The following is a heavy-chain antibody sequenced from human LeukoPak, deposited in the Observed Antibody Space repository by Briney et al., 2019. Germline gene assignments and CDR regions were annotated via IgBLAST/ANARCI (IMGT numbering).Heavy chain of an antibody. V-gene: IGHV3-48*03. Sequence: GGSLRLSCAASGFTFSSYEMNWVRQAPGKGLEWVSYTSSSGSTIYYADSVKGRFTISRDNAKKSLYLQMDSLRAEDTAVYYCTRLLPFSHHLFDTWGQGTLVTVSS. D-gene: IGHD2/OR15-2a*01. CDR1: GFTFSSYE. J-gene: IGHJ5*02. CDR2: TSSSGSTI. CDR3: TRLLPFSHHLFDT.